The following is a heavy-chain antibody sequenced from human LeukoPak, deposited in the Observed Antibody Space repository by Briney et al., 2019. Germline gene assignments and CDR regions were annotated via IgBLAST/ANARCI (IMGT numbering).Heavy chain of an antibody. V-gene: IGHV3-7*01. CDR2: IKEDGSEK. D-gene: IGHD1-26*01. CDR3: ARRGSYFTPNDYYYYYMDV. CDR1: GFTFISYW. Sequence: GGSLRLSCAVSGFTFISYWMSWVRQAPGKGLEWVANIKEDGSEKYYVDSVKGRFTISRDNAKNSLYLQMNSLRAEDTAVYYCARRGSYFTPNDYYYYYMDVWGKGTTVTVSS. J-gene: IGHJ6*03.